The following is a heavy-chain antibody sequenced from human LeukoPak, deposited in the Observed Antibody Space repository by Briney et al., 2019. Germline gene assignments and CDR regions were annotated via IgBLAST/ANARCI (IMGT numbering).Heavy chain of an antibody. CDR3: VRDEYYYDSSGYYPSFDY. J-gene: IGHJ4*02. V-gene: IGHV1-18*01. CDR1: GYTFTSYG. CDR2: ISAYNGNT. Sequence: ASVKVSCKASGYTFTSYGISWVRQAPGQGLEWMGWISAYNGNTNYAQKLQGRVTMTTDTSTSTAYMELRSLRSDDTAVYYCVRDEYYYDSSGYYPSFDYWGQGTLVTVSS. D-gene: IGHD3-22*01.